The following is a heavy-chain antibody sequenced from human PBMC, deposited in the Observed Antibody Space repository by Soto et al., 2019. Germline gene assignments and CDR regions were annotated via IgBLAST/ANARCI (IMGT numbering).Heavy chain of an antibody. CDR3: AKKAHSGYDPYPLDY. D-gene: IGHD5-12*01. CDR1: GFTFSSYG. CDR2: ISYDGRNK. J-gene: IGHJ4*02. Sequence: GGSLRLSCAASGFTFSSYGMHWVRQAPGKGLEWVAVISYDGRNKYYADSVKGRFTISRDNSKNTLYLQMNSLRAEDTAVYYCAKKAHSGYDPYPLDYWGQGTLVTVSS. V-gene: IGHV3-30*18.